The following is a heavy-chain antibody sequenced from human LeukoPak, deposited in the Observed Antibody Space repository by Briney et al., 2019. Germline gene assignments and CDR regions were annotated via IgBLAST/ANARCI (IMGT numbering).Heavy chain of an antibody. Sequence: ASVTVSCKASGYTFTSYDINWVRQATGQGLEWMGWMNPNRGNTGYAQKFQGRVTMTRNTSISTAYMELGSLRSEDTAVYYCARDQDIVVVVAALRQREMGGFAPWGQGTLVTVSS. V-gene: IGHV1-8*01. CDR3: ARDQDIVVVVAALRQREMGGFAP. CDR2: MNPNRGNT. D-gene: IGHD2-15*01. J-gene: IGHJ5*02. CDR1: GYTFTSYD.